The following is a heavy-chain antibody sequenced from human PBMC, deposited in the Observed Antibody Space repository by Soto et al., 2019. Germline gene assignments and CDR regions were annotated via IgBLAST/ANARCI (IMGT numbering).Heavy chain of an antibody. D-gene: IGHD4-17*01. CDR1: GFTFSNYG. CDR2: ISYHGRDK. Sequence: QVQLVESGGGVVQPGRSLRLSCAASGFTFSNYGMHWVRQAPGKGLEWVAVISYHGRDKYYADSVKGRFIISRDNSKNALYLQMDSLGAEDTAVYYCAKDHLTTTVTTVGYGGQGTLVTVSS. J-gene: IGHJ4*02. CDR3: AKDHLTTTVTTVGY. V-gene: IGHV3-30*18.